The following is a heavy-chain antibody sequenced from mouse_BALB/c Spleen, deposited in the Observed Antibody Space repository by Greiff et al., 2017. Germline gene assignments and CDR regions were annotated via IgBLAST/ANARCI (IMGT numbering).Heavy chain of an antibody. V-gene: IGHV2-9*02. Sequence: QVQLKESGPGLVAPSQSLSITCTVSGFSLTSYGVHWVRQTPGKGLEWLGVIWAGGSTNYNSALMSRLSISKDNSKSQVFLKMNSLQTDDTAMYYCARDDTTVVATKGFAYWGEGTLVTVSA. CDR1: GFSLTSYG. D-gene: IGHD1-1*01. CDR2: IWAGGST. CDR3: ARDDTTVVATKGFAY. J-gene: IGHJ3*01.